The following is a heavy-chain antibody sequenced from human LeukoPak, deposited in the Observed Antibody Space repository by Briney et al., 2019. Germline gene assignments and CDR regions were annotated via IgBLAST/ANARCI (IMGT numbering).Heavy chain of an antibody. CDR2: VNPNSGGT. CDR1: GYTFTGYY. Sequence: GASVKVSCKASGYTFTGYYMHWVRQAPGQGLEWMGWVNPNSGGTNYAQKFQGRVTMTRDTSLSTSYMELSRLRSDDTAVYYCARESYSSSWFYWGQGTLVTVSS. CDR3: ARESYSSSWFY. D-gene: IGHD6-13*01. V-gene: IGHV1-2*02. J-gene: IGHJ4*02.